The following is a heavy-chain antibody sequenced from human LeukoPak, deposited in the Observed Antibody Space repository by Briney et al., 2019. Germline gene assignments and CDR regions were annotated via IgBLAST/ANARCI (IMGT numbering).Heavy chain of an antibody. Sequence: SETLSLTCTRSGGSISSYYWSWIRQPAGKGLEWIGYIYYSGSTNYNPSLKSRVTISVDTSKNQFSLKLSSVTAADTAVYYCARGGRDGYKGYFDYWGQGTLVTVSS. V-gene: IGHV4-59*08. CDR2: IYYSGST. CDR1: GGSISSYY. CDR3: ARGGRDGYKGYFDY. D-gene: IGHD5-12*01. J-gene: IGHJ4*02.